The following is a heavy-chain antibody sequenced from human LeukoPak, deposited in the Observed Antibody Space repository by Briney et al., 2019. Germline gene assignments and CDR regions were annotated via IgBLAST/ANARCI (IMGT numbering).Heavy chain of an antibody. CDR1: GYTFTSYG. V-gene: IGHV1-69*04. J-gene: IGHJ3*02. CDR3: ARDTEEAAAAVGAFDI. CDR2: IIPILGIA. D-gene: IGHD6-13*01. Sequence: ASVKVSCKASGYTFTSYGISWVRQAPGQGLEWMGRIIPILGIANYAQKFQGGVTITADKSTSTAYMELSSLKSEDTAVYYCARDTEEAAAAVGAFDIWGQGTMVTVSS.